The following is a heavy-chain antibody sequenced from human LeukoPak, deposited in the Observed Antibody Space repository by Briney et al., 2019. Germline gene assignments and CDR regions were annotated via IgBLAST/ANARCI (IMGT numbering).Heavy chain of an antibody. D-gene: IGHD1-26*01. CDR2: ISSSSSYI. V-gene: IGHV3-21*01. J-gene: IGHJ3*02. CDR1: GFTFSSYE. CDR3: ARDEWGDAFDI. Sequence: GGSLRLSCVASGFTFSSYEMNWVRQAPGKGLEWVSSISSSSSYIHSADSVGGRFTISRDNAKNSLFLQMNSLRAEDTAVYYCARDEWGDAFDIWGQGTMVTVFS.